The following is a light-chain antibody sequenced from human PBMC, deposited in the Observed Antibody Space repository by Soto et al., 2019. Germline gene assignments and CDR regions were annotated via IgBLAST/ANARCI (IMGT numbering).Light chain of an antibody. CDR3: QQYGKSPLT. V-gene: IGKV3-20*01. Sequence: IVLTHSPAILALSPGDRATLSCSSSQSVSSSYLAWYQHKPGQAPRLLIHGASSRVTGIPDRFSGSGSGTDFALTINRLEPDDFAVYYCQQYGKSPLTFGQGTKVDIK. CDR2: GAS. CDR1: QSVSSSY. J-gene: IGKJ1*01.